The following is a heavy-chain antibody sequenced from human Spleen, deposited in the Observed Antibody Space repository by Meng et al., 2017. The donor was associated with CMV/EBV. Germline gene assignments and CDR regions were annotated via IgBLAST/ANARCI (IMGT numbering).Heavy chain of an antibody. CDR2: INSDGSST. V-gene: IGHV3-74*01. CDR1: VFTFSSSW. Sequence: GGSLRLSCAAAVFTFSSSWMNWVRQAPGKGLVWVSRINSDGSSTSYADSVKGRVTISRDNAQNTLYLHMNSLRAEDTAMDSCARDLYYYGSATYYNSRYYGLDVWGQGTTVTVSS. D-gene: IGHD3-10*01. CDR3: ARDLYYYGSATYYNSRYYGLDV. J-gene: IGHJ6*02.